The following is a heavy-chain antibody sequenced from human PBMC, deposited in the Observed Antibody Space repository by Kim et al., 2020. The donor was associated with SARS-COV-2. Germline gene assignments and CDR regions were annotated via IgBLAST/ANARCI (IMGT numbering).Heavy chain of an antibody. CDR3: ARDSNWNNYDS. V-gene: IGHV3-74*01. Sequence: YADSVTGRFTISRDNAKNPVYLQMNSLRAEDTAVYYCARDSNWNNYDSWGQGTLVTVSS. J-gene: IGHJ4*02. D-gene: IGHD1-20*01.